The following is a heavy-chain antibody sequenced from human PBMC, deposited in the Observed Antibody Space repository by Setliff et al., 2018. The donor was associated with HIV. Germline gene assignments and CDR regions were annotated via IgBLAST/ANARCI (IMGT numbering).Heavy chain of an antibody. CDR3: ARSSRGSLRDLDY. V-gene: IGHV4-59*08. J-gene: IGHJ4*02. D-gene: IGHD2-21*02. Sequence: TSETLSLTCTVSGGSNSNYYWSWIRQPPGKGLEWIGCGYYSGTTHYDPSLKSRVSISVDASKNQFSLRLNSVTVADTAVYFCARSSRGSLRDLDYWGPGTLVTVSS. CDR2: GYYSGTT. CDR1: GGSNSNYY.